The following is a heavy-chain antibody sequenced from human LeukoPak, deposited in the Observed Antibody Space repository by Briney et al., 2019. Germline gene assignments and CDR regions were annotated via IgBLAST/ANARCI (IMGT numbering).Heavy chain of an antibody. CDR3: ARYPDYYDSSDPPGAFDI. J-gene: IGHJ3*02. Sequence: KPSETLSLTCTVSGASISRYSWSWIRQPPGKGLEWIGYIYYSGSTNYNPSLKSRVTISVDTSKNQFSLKLSSVTAADTAVYYCARYPDYYDSSDPPGAFDIWGQGTMVTVSS. CDR2: IYYSGST. CDR1: GASISRYS. V-gene: IGHV4-59*08. D-gene: IGHD3-22*01.